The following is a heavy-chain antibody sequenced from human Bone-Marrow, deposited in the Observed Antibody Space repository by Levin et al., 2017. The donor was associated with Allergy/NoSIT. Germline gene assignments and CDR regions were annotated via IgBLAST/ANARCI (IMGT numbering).Heavy chain of an antibody. CDR1: GYIFTNYW. D-gene: IGHD2-2*01. CDR3: ARHSYCNSASCYADY. CDR2: VYPGDSDT. J-gene: IGHJ4*02. Sequence: GASVKVSCKGSGYIFTNYWIGWVRQMPGKGLEWMGIVYPGDSDTRYSPSFQGQVTFSADRSTSTAYLQWDSLTASDTAMYYCARHSYCNSASCYADYWGQGTLVTVSS. V-gene: IGHV5-51*01.